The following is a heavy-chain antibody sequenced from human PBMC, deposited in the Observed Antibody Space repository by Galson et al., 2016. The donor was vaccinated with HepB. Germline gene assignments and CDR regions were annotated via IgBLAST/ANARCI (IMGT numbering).Heavy chain of an antibody. Sequence: SLRLSCAPSGFTFSSYGMHWVRQAPGKGLEWVALISYDGSNKYCADSVKGRFTISRDKAKKSLYLQLNSLRVDDTALYYCVGWFGDLNTWGQGTLVTVSS. D-gene: IGHD3-10*01. CDR3: VGWFGDLNT. CDR1: GFTFSSYG. V-gene: IGHV3-33*01. J-gene: IGHJ4*02. CDR2: ISYDGSNK.